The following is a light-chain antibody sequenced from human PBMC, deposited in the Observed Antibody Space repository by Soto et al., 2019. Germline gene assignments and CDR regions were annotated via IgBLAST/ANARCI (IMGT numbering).Light chain of an antibody. CDR2: EVS. V-gene: IGLV2-8*01. Sequence: QSALTQPPSASGSPGQSVTISCTGTSSDVGGYNYVSWYQQHPSKAPKLMIYEVSKRPSGVPDRFSGSKSGNTASLTVSGLQAEDEADYYCSSYAGSSDVFGTGTKLTVL. CDR1: SSDVGGYNY. J-gene: IGLJ1*01. CDR3: SSYAGSSDV.